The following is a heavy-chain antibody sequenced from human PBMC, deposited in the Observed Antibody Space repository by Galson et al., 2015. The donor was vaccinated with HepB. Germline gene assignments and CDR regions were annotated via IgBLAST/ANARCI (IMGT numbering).Heavy chain of an antibody. CDR2: ISGYNGNT. CDR3: ARGSKRPYCNGGSCVNDY. D-gene: IGHD2-15*01. Sequence: SVKVSCKASGYIFRNFGISWVRQAPGQGLEWMGWISGYNGNTNHAQKIQGRVTMTMDTTTSTVYMELRSLRSDDTAVYYCARGSKRPYCNGGSCVNDYWGQGTLVA. V-gene: IGHV1-18*04. J-gene: IGHJ4*02. CDR1: GYIFRNFG.